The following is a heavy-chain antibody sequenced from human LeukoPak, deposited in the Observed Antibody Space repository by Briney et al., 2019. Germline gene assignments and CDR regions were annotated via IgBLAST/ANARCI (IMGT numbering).Heavy chain of an antibody. CDR3: AKSNAWVTNYFDY. CDR2: ISSSSSYI. V-gene: IGHV3-21*04. CDR1: GFTFSSYS. D-gene: IGHD5-18*01. J-gene: IGHJ4*02. Sequence: GGSLRLSCAASGFTFSSYSMNWVRQAPGKGLEWVSSISSSSSYIYYADSVKGRFTISRDNSKNTLYLQMNSLRAEDTAVYYCAKSNAWVTNYFDYWGQGTLVTVSS.